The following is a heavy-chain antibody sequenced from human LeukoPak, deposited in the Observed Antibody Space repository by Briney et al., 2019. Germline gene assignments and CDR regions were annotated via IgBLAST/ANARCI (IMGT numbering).Heavy chain of an antibody. J-gene: IGHJ4*02. CDR2: ISSSSSTI. V-gene: IGHV3-48*02. CDR1: GFAFNTYS. D-gene: IGHD2/OR15-2a*01. CDR3: ARDRGFFYDY. Sequence: GGSLRLFCAASGFAFNTYSMNWVRQAPGKGLEWLSFISSSSSTIYYADSVRGRFAISRDNAKNALYLQMNSLRDEDTAVYYCARDRGFFYDYWGQGTLVTVSS.